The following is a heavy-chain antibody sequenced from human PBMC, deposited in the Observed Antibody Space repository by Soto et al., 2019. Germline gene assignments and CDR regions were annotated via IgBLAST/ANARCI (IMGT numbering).Heavy chain of an antibody. J-gene: IGHJ5*02. CDR1: GGSISSSNW. D-gene: IGHD6-6*01. CDR2: IYHSGST. CDR3: ARGGRLVAARPGGWFDP. V-gene: IGHV4-4*02. Sequence: SETLSLTCAVSGGSISSSNWWSWVRQPPGMGLEWIGEIYHSGSTNYNPSLKSRVTISVDKSKNQFSLKLSSVTAADTAVYYCARGGRLVAARPGGWFDPWGQGTLVTVSS.